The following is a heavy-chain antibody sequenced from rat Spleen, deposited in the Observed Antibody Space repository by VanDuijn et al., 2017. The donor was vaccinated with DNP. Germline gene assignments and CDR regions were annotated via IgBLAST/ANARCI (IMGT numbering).Heavy chain of an antibody. Sequence: EVQLVESGGGLLQPGRSLRLSCAASGFTFSSYDMAWVRQAPSKGLEWVASVNTGGGITYYRDSVKGRFIVSRDNAKTTLYLQMDSLRSEDTAIYYCAKHGGDGYFDFWGPGTMVTVSS. J-gene: IGHJ1*01. CDR2: VNTGGGIT. CDR1: GFTFSSYD. CDR3: AKHGGDGYFDF. D-gene: IGHD1-11*01. V-gene: IGHV5-25*01.